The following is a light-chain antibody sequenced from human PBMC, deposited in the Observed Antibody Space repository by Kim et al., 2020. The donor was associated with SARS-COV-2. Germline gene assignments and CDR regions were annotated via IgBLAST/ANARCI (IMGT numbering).Light chain of an antibody. CDR3: QQSYSPPWT. CDR1: QNIVSY. V-gene: IGKV1-39*01. J-gene: IGKJ1*01. Sequence: DIQMTQSPSSLSSSVGDRVTITCRASQNIVSYVNWFQQKPGNAPKLLIYAASSLQTGVSSRFRGSGSGRGFTLTITSLQRDDYATYHCQQSYSPPWTFGQGTKVDIK. CDR2: AAS.